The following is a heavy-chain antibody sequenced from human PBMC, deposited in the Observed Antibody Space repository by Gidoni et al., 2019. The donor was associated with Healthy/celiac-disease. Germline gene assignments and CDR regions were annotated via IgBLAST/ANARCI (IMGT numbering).Heavy chain of an antibody. CDR1: GGSFSGYY. J-gene: IGHJ4*02. CDR2: INHSGST. Sequence: QVQLQQWGAGLLKPSETLSLTCAVYGGSFSGYYWSWIRQPPGKGLEWIGEINHSGSTNYNPSLKSRVTISVDTSKNQFSLKLSSVTAADTAVYYCARASGRKRGMGYWGQGTLVTVSS. V-gene: IGHV4-34*01. D-gene: IGHD6-19*01. CDR3: ARASGRKRGMGY.